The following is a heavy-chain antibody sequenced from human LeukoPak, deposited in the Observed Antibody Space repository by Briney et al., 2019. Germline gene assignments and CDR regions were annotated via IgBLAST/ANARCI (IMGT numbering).Heavy chain of an antibody. CDR3: ARDGLPAARDI. D-gene: IGHD6-6*01. J-gene: IGHJ3*02. Sequence: GGSLRLSCAGSGFIFSQFWMQWVRQVPGKGLVWVSRINGDGSSTNYADSVKGRFTISRDNAKNTLYLQMNSLRAEDTAVYYCARDGLPAARDIWGQGTMVTVSP. CDR1: GFIFSQFW. CDR2: INGDGSST. V-gene: IGHV3-74*01.